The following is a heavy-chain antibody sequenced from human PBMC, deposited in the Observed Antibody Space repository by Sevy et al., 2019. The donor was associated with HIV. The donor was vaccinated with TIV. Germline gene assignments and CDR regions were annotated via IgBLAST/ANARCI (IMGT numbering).Heavy chain of an antibody. CDR1: GYTFTGYY. CDR2: INPNSGGT. V-gene: IGHV1-2*06. J-gene: IGHJ4*02. Sequence: ASVKVSCKASGYTFTGYYMHWVRQAPGQGLEWMGRINPNSGGTNYAQKFQGGVTMTRDTSISTAYMELSRLRSDDTAVYYCARDITMVQGVKEYFDYWGQGTLVTVSS. CDR3: ARDITMVQGVKEYFDY. D-gene: IGHD3-10*01.